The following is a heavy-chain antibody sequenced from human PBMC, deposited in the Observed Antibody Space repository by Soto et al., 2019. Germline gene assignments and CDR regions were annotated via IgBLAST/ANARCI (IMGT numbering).Heavy chain of an antibody. Sequence: EVQLVESGGGLVQPGRSPRLSCAASGFTFDDFAMHWVRQVPGQGLEWVSGISWYSGSISYAESVKGRFTISRDNAKNSLYLQMNSLRAEDTALYYCAKSRELNYDAFDMWGQGTMVTVSS. CDR1: GFTFDDFA. D-gene: IGHD1-7*01. J-gene: IGHJ3*02. CDR3: AKSRELNYDAFDM. CDR2: ISWYSGSI. V-gene: IGHV3-9*01.